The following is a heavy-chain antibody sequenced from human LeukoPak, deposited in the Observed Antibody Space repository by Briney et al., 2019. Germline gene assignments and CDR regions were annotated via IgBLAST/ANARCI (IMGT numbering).Heavy chain of an antibody. V-gene: IGHV3-30*03. J-gene: IGHJ4*02. D-gene: IGHD4-17*01. CDR2: ISYDGSNN. CDR3: ARVVRGEYGDYPKY. Sequence: GGSLRLSCAASGFTFSSYGMQWVRQAPGKGLEWVAVISYDGSNNNYEDSANGRFTIYRDKSKNTLYQQMNSLRAEDTAVYYCARVVRGEYGDYPKYWGQGTLVTVSS. CDR1: GFTFSSYG.